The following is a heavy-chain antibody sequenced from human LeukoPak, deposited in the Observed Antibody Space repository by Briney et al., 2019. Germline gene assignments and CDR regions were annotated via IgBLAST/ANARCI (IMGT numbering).Heavy chain of an antibody. V-gene: IGHV3-21*01. Sequence: GGSLRLSCAASGFTFSSYSMNWVRQAPGKGLEWVSSISSSSSYIYYADSVKGRFTISRDNSKNTLYLQMNSLRAEDTAVYYCARSYSSTPQYYYYYYMDVWGKGTTVTVSS. CDR3: ARSYSSTPQYYYYYYMDV. D-gene: IGHD6-13*01. CDR2: ISSSSSYI. CDR1: GFTFSSYS. J-gene: IGHJ6*03.